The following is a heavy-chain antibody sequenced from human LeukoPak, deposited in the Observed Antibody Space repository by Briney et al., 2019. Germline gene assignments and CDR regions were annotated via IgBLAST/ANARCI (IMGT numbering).Heavy chain of an antibody. CDR2: INPNSGGT. V-gene: IGHV1-2*02. CDR3: ARDYYGSGSYSY. Sequence: ASVKVSCKASGYTFTSYGITWVRQAPGQGLEWVGWINPNSGGTNYAQKFQGRVTMTRDTSISTAYMELSRLRSDDTAVYYCARDYYGSGSYSYWGQGTLVTVSS. J-gene: IGHJ4*02. D-gene: IGHD3-10*01. CDR1: GYTFTSYG.